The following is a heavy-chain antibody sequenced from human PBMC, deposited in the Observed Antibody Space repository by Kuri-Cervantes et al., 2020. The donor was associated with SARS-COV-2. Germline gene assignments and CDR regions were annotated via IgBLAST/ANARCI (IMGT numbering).Heavy chain of an antibody. Sequence: GESLKISCAASGFTFSSYWMHWVRQAPGKGLEWVAVISYDGSNKYYADSVKGRFTISRDNSKNTLYLQMNSLRAEDTAVYYCAGDQGLYSSSSHPEGYYYGMDVWGQGTTVTVSS. CDR3: AGDQGLYSSSSHPEGYYYGMDV. CDR1: GFTFSSYW. D-gene: IGHD6-6*01. V-gene: IGHV3-30-3*01. J-gene: IGHJ6*02. CDR2: ISYDGSNK.